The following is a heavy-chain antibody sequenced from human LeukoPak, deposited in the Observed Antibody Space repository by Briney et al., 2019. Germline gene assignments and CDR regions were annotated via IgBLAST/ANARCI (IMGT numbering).Heavy chain of an antibody. CDR2: INSDGSNT. V-gene: IGHV3-74*01. D-gene: IGHD1-1*01. CDR3: ARALERTGY. J-gene: IGHJ4*02. Sequence: PGGSLRLSCAASGFTFSSYWMHWVRQAPGRGLVWVSRINSDGSNTAYADSVRGRFTISRDNAKNTLYLQMNSLRDEDTAMYYCARALERTGYWGQGTLVTVPS. CDR1: GFTFSSYW.